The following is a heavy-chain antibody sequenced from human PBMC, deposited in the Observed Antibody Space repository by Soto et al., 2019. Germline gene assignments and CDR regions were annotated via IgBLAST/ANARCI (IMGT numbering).Heavy chain of an antibody. V-gene: IGHV1-8*01. CDR1: GYTFSSHD. J-gene: IGHJ4*02. CDR3: ARSRLGYFDY. CDR2: MNPNSGNT. D-gene: IGHD3-9*01. Sequence: ASVKVSCKASGYTFSSHDISWVRQAPGQGLEWMGWMNPNSGNTGYAQKFQGRLTMTSSTSISAAYMELSSLRSEDTAVYYCARSRLGYFDYWGQGSLVTVSS.